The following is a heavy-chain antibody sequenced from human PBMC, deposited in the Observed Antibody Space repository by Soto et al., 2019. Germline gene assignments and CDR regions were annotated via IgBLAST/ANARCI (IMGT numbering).Heavy chain of an antibody. CDR1: GYTFSRYA. CDR3: ARAPYGGSLDY. V-gene: IGHV1-3*01. Sequence: QVQLVQSGAEVKKPGASVKVSCKASGYTFSRYAMHWVRQAPGQRLEWMGWINAGNGNAYYSQKFQGXXTXTXXTSASIAYMELSSLRSEDTAVYYCARAPYGGSLDYWGQGMLVTVSS. D-gene: IGHD4-17*01. CDR2: INAGNGNA. J-gene: IGHJ4*02.